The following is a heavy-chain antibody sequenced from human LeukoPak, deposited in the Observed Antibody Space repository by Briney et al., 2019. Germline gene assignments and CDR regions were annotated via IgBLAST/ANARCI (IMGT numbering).Heavy chain of an antibody. Sequence: GGSLRLSCAASGFTFSSYAMSWVRQAPGKGLEWVSAISGSGGSTYYADSVKGRFTISRDNSKNTLYPQMNSLRAEDTAVYYCAKAQLRYFDWLLSNYWGQGTLVTVSS. V-gene: IGHV3-23*01. CDR1: GFTFSSYA. J-gene: IGHJ4*02. CDR3: AKAQLRYFDWLLSNY. D-gene: IGHD3-9*01. CDR2: ISGSGGST.